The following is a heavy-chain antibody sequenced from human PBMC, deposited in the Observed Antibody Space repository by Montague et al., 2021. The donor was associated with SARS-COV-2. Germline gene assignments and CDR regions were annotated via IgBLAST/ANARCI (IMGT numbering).Heavy chain of an antibody. D-gene: IGHD1-1*01. J-gene: IGHJ5*02. Sequence: SETLSLTCSVSGGSISSRSHYWGWIRQPPGKGLECVGSIYYIGTTFYNPSLKSRLAISIDTSKNRFSLKVTSVTAADTGVYYCARGATTGPGIWFDPWGQGTLVTVSS. CDR1: GGSISSRSHY. V-gene: IGHV4-39*01. CDR3: ARGATTGPGIWFDP. CDR2: IYYIGTT.